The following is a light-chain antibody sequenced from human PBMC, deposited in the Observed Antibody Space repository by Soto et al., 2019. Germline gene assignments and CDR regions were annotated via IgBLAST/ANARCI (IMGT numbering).Light chain of an antibody. V-gene: IGKV1-39*01. J-gene: IGKJ2*01. CDR3: QQSFSSLYT. Sequence: DIQMTQSPTSLSASVGDRVTIACRASQSISIYLNWYQQKPGKAPKLLIYAASSLQSGVPSRFSGSGSETDFTLTISSLQPEDFATYYCQQSFSSLYTFGQGTKLEIK. CDR1: QSISIY. CDR2: AAS.